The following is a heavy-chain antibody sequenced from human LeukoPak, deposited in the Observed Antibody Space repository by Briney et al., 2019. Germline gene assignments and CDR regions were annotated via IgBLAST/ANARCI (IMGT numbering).Heavy chain of an antibody. V-gene: IGHV1-69*13. CDR2: IIPIFGTA. Sequence: ASVKVSYKASGGTFSSYAISWVRQAPGQGLEWMGGIIPIFGTANYAQKFQGRVTITADESTSTAYMELSSLRSEDTAVYYCASSFQHCSGGSCYSEFAYWGQRTLVTVSS. D-gene: IGHD2-15*01. CDR3: ASSFQHCSGGSCYSEFAY. J-gene: IGHJ4*02. CDR1: GGTFSSYA.